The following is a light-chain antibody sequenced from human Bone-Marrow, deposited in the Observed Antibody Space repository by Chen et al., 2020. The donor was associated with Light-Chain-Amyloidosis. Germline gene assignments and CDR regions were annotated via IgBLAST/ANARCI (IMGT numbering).Light chain of an antibody. CDR2: RDT. V-gene: IGLV3-25*03. CDR1: DLPTKY. CDR3: QSADSSGTYEVI. Sequence: SVSVSPGQTARITCSGDDLPTKYAYWYQQKPGQAPVLVIHRDTERPSGISERFSGSSSGTTATLNISGVQAEDEADYHCQSADSSGTYEVIFGGGTKLTVL. J-gene: IGLJ2*01.